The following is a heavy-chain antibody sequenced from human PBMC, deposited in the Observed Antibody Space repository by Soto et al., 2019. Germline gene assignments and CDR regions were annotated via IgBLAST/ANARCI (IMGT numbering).Heavy chain of an antibody. CDR3: ARDRREYYDSSGYPPDAFDI. V-gene: IGHV1-18*01. CDR2: ISPYNGNT. CDR1: GYTFTSYG. D-gene: IGHD3-22*01. J-gene: IGHJ3*02. Sequence: QVQLVQSGAEVKKPGASVKVSCKASGYTFTSYGISWVRQAPGQGLEWMGWISPYNGNTNYAQKLQGRVTMTTDTSTSTAYMELRSLRSDDTAVYYCARDRREYYDSSGYPPDAFDIWGQGTMVTVSS.